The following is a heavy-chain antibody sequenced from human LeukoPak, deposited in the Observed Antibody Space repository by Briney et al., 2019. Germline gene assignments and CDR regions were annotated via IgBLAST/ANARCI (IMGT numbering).Heavy chain of an antibody. CDR1: GFTFSNYA. J-gene: IGHJ4*02. CDR2: ISGSGGNT. CDR3: AKSYGSAWGLFDY. V-gene: IGHV3-23*01. Sequence: QPGGSLRLSCAASGFTFSNYAMSWVRQAPGKGLEWVSTISGSGGNTYYADSVKGRFTISRDNSQNTLYLHMNSLRAEDTAVYYCAKSYGSAWGLFDYWGQGTLVTVSS. D-gene: IGHD6-19*01.